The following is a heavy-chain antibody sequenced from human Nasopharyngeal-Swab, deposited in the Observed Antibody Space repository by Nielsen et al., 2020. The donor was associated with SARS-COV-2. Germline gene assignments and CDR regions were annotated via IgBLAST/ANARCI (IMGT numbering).Heavy chain of an antibody. CDR1: GFTFTSHG. D-gene: IGHD5-18*01. V-gene: IGHV3-30*02. CDR3: AKDRQLWSNDFDY. CDR2: IRNDGSNK. J-gene: IGHJ4*02. Sequence: GESLKISCAASGFTFTSHGMYWVRQAPGEGLDWVAFIRNDGSNKNYADSVKGRFTISRDNSKNTLYLQMNSLRAEDTAMYYCAKDRQLWSNDFDYRGQGTLVTVSS.